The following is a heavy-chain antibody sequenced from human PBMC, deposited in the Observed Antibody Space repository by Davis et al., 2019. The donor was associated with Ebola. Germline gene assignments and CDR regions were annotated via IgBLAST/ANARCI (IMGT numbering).Heavy chain of an antibody. CDR3: ARRHFTSSNDAFDI. CDR2: INPSGGST. V-gene: IGHV1-46*01. D-gene: IGHD4-11*01. Sequence: ASVKVSCKAFGYTTSTHYIHWVRQAPGQGLEWMGTINPSGGSTNYPQKFQGRVTMTSDTSTSTLYMDLSSLTSEDTAVYYCARRHFTSSNDAFDIWGQGTMVTVSS. J-gene: IGHJ3*02. CDR1: GYTTSTHY.